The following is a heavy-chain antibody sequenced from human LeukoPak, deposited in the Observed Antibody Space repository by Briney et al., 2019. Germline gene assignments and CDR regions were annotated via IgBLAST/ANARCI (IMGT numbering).Heavy chain of an antibody. CDR1: GGSISSYY. CDR2: IYYSGST. Sequence: SETLSLTCTVSGGSISSYYWSWIRQPPGKGLEWIGYIYYSGSTNYNPSLKSRATISVDTSKNQFSLKLSSVTAADTAVYYCARLLWFGELKLDYYGMDVWGQGTTVTVSS. CDR3: ARLLWFGELKLDYYGMDV. V-gene: IGHV4-59*01. D-gene: IGHD3-10*01. J-gene: IGHJ6*02.